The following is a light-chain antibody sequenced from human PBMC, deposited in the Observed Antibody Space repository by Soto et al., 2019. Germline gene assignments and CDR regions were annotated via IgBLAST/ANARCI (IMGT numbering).Light chain of an antibody. Sequence: EIVLTQSPGTLSLAPGARGPLSWRASQSVTPQLAWYQQKPGQAPRLIIHGASSRATGVPDRITGSGSGTDFTLSISRLEPEDFAVYYCQQYGGSTRTFGQGTKVDIK. CDR1: QSVTPQ. J-gene: IGKJ1*01. CDR2: GAS. CDR3: QQYGGSTRT. V-gene: IGKV3-20*01.